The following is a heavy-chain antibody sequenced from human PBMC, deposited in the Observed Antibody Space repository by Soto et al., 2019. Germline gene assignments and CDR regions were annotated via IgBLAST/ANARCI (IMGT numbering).Heavy chain of an antibody. J-gene: IGHJ5*02. CDR1: GGSISSYY. V-gene: IGHV4-59*01. CDR2: IYYSGST. CDR3: ARESTTRTGFDP. D-gene: IGHD1-1*01. Sequence: SETLSLTCTVSGGSISSYYWSWIRQPPGKGLEWIGYIYYSGSTNYNPSLKSRVTISVDTSKNQFSLKLSSVTAADTAVYYCARESTTRTGFDPWGQGTLVTVSS.